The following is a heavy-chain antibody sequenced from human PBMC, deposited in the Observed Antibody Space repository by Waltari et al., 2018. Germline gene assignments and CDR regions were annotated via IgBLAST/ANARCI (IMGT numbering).Heavy chain of an antibody. CDR3: ARDGPGAGNDDFDY. Sequence: QVQLAQSGAEEKKPGASVTVSCKASGYTFTGYYIHWVRQAPGQGFEWMGWCRPTNGANEYAQKFRVRVTMTRDTSINTAYMELSSLTSDDTAVYYCARDGPGAGNDDFDYWGQGTLVSVSS. J-gene: IGHJ4*02. V-gene: IGHV1-2*02. D-gene: IGHD3-10*01. CDR2: CRPTNGAN. CDR1: GYTFTGYY.